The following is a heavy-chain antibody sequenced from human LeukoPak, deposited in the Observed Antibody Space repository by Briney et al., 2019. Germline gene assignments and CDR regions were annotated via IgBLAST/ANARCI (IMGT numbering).Heavy chain of an antibody. Sequence: SETLSLTCTVSGGSVSSGSYYWSWIRQPPGKGLEWIGYVYNSGSTDYNPSLKSRVTISVDTSKNQLSLNLSTVTAADTAVYYCARVPLYARTGGGHDAFDIWGQGTMVTVSS. CDR2: VYNSGST. CDR1: GGSVSSGSYY. V-gene: IGHV4-61*01. J-gene: IGHJ3*02. D-gene: IGHD2-8*01. CDR3: ARVPLYARTGGGHDAFDI.